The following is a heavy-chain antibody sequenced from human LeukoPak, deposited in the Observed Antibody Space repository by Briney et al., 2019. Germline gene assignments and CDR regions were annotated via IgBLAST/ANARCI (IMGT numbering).Heavy chain of an antibody. CDR2: IYHSGST. V-gene: IGHV4-38-2*01. J-gene: IGHJ4*02. Sequence: SETLSLTCAVSGYSISSGYYWGWIRQPPGKGLEWIGSIYHSGSTYYNPSLKSRVTISVDTSKNQFSLKLSSVTAADTAVYYCARGLGSGSGSYYDDYRGQGILVTVSS. D-gene: IGHD3-10*01. CDR3: ARGLGSGSGSYYDDY. CDR1: GYSISSGYY.